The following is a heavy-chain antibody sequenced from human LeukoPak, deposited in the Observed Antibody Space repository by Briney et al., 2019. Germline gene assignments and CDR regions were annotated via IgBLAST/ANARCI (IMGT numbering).Heavy chain of an antibody. CDR3: ARGGGYSSGWYGY. Sequence: SETLSLTCAVYGGSFSGYYWSWIRQPPGKGLEWIGEINHSGGTNYNPSLKSRVTISVDTSKNQFSLKLSSVTAADTAVYYCARGGGYSSGWYGYWGQGTLVTVSS. J-gene: IGHJ4*02. V-gene: IGHV4-34*01. CDR1: GGSFSGYY. D-gene: IGHD6-19*01. CDR2: INHSGGT.